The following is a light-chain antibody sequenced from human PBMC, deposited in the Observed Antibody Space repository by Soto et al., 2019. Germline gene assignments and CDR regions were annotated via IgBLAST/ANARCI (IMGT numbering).Light chain of an antibody. J-gene: IGLJ1*01. V-gene: IGLV2-23*01. Sequence: QSVLTQPASVSGSPGQSITISCTGTSGDIGTYNLVSWYQHYPGKAPKLMIYEGIKRPSGVSNRFSGSKSGNTAFLTISGLQAEDEADYYCCSYAGSGTDNYVFGSETKVTVL. CDR3: CSYAGSGTDNYV. CDR2: EGI. CDR1: SGDIGTYNL.